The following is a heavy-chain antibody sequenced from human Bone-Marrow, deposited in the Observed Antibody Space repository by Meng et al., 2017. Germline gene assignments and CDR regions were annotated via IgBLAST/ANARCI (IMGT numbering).Heavy chain of an antibody. D-gene: IGHD2-2*01. J-gene: IGHJ3*02. V-gene: IGHV1-46*01. CDR1: GYTFTSYE. CDR2: INPSGGST. CDR3: ARGRVPAAHDAFDI. Sequence: ASVKVSCKASGYTFTSYEINWLRQAPGQGLEWMGIINPSGGSTSYAQKFQGRVTMTRDTSTSTVYMELSSLRSEDTAVYYCARGRVPAAHDAFDIWGQGTMVTVSS.